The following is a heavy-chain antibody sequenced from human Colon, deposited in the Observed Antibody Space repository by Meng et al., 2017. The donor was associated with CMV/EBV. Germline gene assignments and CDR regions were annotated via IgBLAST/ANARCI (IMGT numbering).Heavy chain of an antibody. V-gene: IGHV4-59*01. CDR1: GGSISSYY. D-gene: IGHD1-26*01. J-gene: IGHJ4*02. CDR3: ARVTGGSWNFDY. Sequence: VPLEESGPGLVKPPETLSLTCTVSGGSISSYYWSWIRQPPGKGLEWIGYIYYSGSTNYNPSLKSRVTISVDTSKNQFSLKLSSVTAADTAVYYCARVTGGSWNFDYWGQGTLVTVSS. CDR2: IYYSGST.